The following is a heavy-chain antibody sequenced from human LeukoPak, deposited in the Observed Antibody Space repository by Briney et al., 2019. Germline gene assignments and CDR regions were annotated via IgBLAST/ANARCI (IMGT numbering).Heavy chain of an antibody. D-gene: IGHD6-19*01. CDR3: ARRASGWYANHLGV. V-gene: IGHV4-39*07. J-gene: IGHJ4*02. CDR2: INHSGST. Sequence: SETLSLTCTVSGGSISTNSYYWSWIRQPPGKGLEWIGEINHSGSTNYNPSLKSRVTISVDTSKNQFSLKLSSVTAADTAVYYCARRASGWYANHLGVWGQGTLVTVSS. CDR1: GGSISTNSYY.